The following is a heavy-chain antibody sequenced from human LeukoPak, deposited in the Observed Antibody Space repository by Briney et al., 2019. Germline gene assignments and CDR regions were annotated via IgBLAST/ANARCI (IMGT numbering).Heavy chain of an antibody. J-gene: IGHJ4*02. Sequence: AGGSLRLSCAASGFTFSSYGMHWVRQAPGKGLEWVAVIWYDGSNKYYADSVKGRFTISRDNSKNTLYPQMNSLRAEDTAVYYCARAWGDYDFDYWGQGTLVTVSS. CDR3: ARAWGDYDFDY. D-gene: IGHD4-17*01. V-gene: IGHV3-33*01. CDR1: GFTFSSYG. CDR2: IWYDGSNK.